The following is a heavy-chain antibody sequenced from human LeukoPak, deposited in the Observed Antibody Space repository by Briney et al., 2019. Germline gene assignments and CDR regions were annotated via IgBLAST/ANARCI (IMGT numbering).Heavy chain of an antibody. CDR2: INPNTGGT. CDR1: GYTFTGYY. D-gene: IGHD3-16*01. CDR3: ARWHMGYYFDS. V-gene: IGHV1-2*02. J-gene: IGHJ4*02. Sequence: ASVKVSCKASGYTFTGYYIHWVRQAPGQGLEWMGWINPNTGGTNYAQKFQGRVSMTRDTSVITAYMELSSLISDDTAVYYCARWHMGYYFDSWGQGTVVTVPS.